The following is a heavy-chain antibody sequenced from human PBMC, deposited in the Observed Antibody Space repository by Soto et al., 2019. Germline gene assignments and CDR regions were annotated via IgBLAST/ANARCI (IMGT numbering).Heavy chain of an antibody. D-gene: IGHD3-10*01. CDR1: GFIFRIYA. Sequence: EVQLLESGGGLVQPGGSLRLSCAASGFIFRIYAMSWVRQAPGRGLDWVSSITGNGDTTYYPESVKGRFTISRDNSKYTLFLQMNSMRVEDTAVYYCALDRPNYFGSGGGYYKSGGDHWGKGILVTVSS. J-gene: IGHJ5*02. CDR3: ALDRPNYFGSGGGYYKSGGDH. V-gene: IGHV3-23*01. CDR2: ITGNGDTT.